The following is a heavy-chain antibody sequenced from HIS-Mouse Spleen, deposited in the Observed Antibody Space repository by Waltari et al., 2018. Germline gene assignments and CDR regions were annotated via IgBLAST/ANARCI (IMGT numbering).Heavy chain of an antibody. J-gene: IGHJ2*01. CDR3: AREIPYSSSWYDWYFDL. V-gene: IGHV4-39*07. D-gene: IGHD6-13*01. Sequence: QLHLQESGPGLVKPSETLSPTCPVSGGSISSSSSYWGWIRQPPGKGLEWIGSIYYSGSTYYNPSLKSRVTISVDTSKNQFSLKLSSVTAADTAVYYCAREIPYSSSWYDWYFDLWGRGTLVTVSS. CDR2: IYYSGST. CDR1: GGSISSSSSY.